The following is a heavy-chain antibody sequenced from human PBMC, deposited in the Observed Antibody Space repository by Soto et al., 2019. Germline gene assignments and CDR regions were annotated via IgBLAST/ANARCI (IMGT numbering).Heavy chain of an antibody. CDR1: GFTFSSYA. D-gene: IGHD6-6*01. V-gene: IGHV3-23*01. J-gene: IGHJ6*02. CDR2: ISGSGGSK. CDR3: ANARPGSSSHYYCYGMDV. Sequence: EVQLLESGGGLVQPGGSVRLSCAASGFTFSSYAMSWVRQAPGKGLEWVSAISGSGGSKYYADSVKCRFTISRDNSKNTLYLQMNSLRAEETAVYYCANARPGSSSHYYCYGMDVWGQGTTVTVSS.